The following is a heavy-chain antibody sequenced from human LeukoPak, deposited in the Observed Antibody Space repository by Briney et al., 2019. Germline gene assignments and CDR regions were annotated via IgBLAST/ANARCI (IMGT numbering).Heavy chain of an antibody. CDR2: IIPIFGIA. CDR3: ARDGVEMATTLIFDY. D-gene: IGHD5-24*01. Sequence: SVRVSCKASGGTFSSYAISWVRQAPGQGLEWMGRIIPIFGIANYARRFQGRVTITADKSTSTAYMELSSLRSEDTAVYYCARDGVEMATTLIFDYWGQGTLVTVSS. CDR1: GGTFSSYA. J-gene: IGHJ4*02. V-gene: IGHV1-69*04.